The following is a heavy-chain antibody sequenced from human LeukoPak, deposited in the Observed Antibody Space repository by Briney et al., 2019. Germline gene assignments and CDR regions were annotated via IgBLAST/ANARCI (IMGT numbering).Heavy chain of an antibody. Sequence: PGESLKISCKGSGYSFTSYWIGWVRQMPGKGLEWMGIIYPGDSDTRYSPSFQGQVTISADKSISTAYLQWSSLKASDTAMYYCARGYCSGGSCYGSDLRYYFDYWGQGTLVTVSS. J-gene: IGHJ4*02. CDR1: GYSFTSYW. CDR2: IYPGDSDT. D-gene: IGHD2-15*01. V-gene: IGHV5-51*01. CDR3: ARGYCSGGSCYGSDLRYYFDY.